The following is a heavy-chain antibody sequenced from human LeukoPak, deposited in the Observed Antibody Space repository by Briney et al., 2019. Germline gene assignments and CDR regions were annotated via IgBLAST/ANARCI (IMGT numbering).Heavy chain of an antibody. CDR2: ISYDGSDE. D-gene: IGHD3-9*01. V-gene: IGHV3-30-3*01. Sequence: GGSLRLSCAASGFTFSSYPLHWVRQAPGKGLEWVAIISYDGSDEYYADSVKGRFTIYRDNSKNTLYLQMNSLRPDDTAVYYCAREATKILRYFDWLFNIDYWGQGTLVTVSS. CDR3: AREATKILRYFDWLFNIDY. J-gene: IGHJ4*02. CDR1: GFTFSSYP.